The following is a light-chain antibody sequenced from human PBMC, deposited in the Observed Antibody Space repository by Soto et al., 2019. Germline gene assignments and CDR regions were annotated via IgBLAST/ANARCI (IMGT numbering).Light chain of an antibody. CDR1: QSVSTF. J-gene: IGKJ5*01. V-gene: IGKV3-15*01. Sequence: EIVLTQSPATLSLSPGERAILSCRASQSVSTFLAWFQQKPGQAPRLLIYAASTRAAGIPARFSGSGSGTEFTLTISSLQSEDFAVYYCQEYDNWPPITFGQGTRLEIK. CDR3: QEYDNWPPIT. CDR2: AAS.